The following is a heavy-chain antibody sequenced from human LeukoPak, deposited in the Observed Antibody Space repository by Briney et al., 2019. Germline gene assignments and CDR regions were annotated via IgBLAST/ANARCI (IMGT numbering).Heavy chain of an antibody. CDR2: ILYSGKT. J-gene: IGHJ4*02. CDR1: GGSVSSGGFY. Sequence: SETLSLTCSASGGSVSSGGFYWSWLRQNPGKGLEWIGYILYSGKTYCNPSLKSRVNISLDTSNNEFSLNLSSVTAADTAVYYCASSVITSDGIDYWGRGTLVSVSS. CDR3: ASSVITSDGIDY. D-gene: IGHD1-14*01. V-gene: IGHV4-31*03.